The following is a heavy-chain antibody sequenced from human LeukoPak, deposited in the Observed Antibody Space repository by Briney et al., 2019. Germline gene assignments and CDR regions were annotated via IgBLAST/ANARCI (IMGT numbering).Heavy chain of an antibody. J-gene: IGHJ4*02. D-gene: IGHD6-19*01. CDR1: GGSISSSSYY. CDR2: IYYSGST. Sequence: SETLSLTCTVSGGSISSSSYYWGWIRQPPGKGLEWIGSIYYSGSTYYNPSLKSRVTISVDTSKNQFSLKLSSVTAADTAVYYCAGGRAVAGFPFDYWGQGTLVTVSS. V-gene: IGHV4-39*01. CDR3: AGGRAVAGFPFDY.